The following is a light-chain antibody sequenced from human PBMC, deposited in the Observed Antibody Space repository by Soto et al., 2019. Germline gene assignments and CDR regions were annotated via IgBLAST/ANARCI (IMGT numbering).Light chain of an antibody. J-gene: IGKJ1*01. Sequence: EIVLTQSPGTLSLSPGERATLSCRASQSVSGSSLAWYQQRLGQAPGLLIYDASSRATGIPDRFSGSGSGTDFTLTISRLEPEDFAVYYCQQHGSGPWTFGQGTKVEVK. CDR1: QSVSGSS. V-gene: IGKV3-20*01. CDR2: DAS. CDR3: QQHGSGPWT.